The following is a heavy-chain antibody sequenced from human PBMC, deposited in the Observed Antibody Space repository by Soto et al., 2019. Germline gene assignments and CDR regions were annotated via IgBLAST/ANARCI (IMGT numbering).Heavy chain of an antibody. Sequence: TVSNGSISGYYWTWIRQPPGKGLEWIGYIYYSGIARYNPSLESRVTLSVDASKNQLSLRLNSVTAADTAVYHCARVGVGIGNHFDSWGQGTLVTVSS. CDR1: NGSISGYY. D-gene: IGHD1-26*01. J-gene: IGHJ4*02. CDR3: ARVGVGIGNHFDS. V-gene: IGHV4-59*01. CDR2: IYYSGIA.